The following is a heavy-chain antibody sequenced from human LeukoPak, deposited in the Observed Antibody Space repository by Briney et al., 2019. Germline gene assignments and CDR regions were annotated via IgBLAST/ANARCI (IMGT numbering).Heavy chain of an antibody. CDR2: IYYSGST. CDR3: ARGVLGYCSGGSCYSDYYYYYMDV. V-gene: IGHV4-39*07. CDR1: GGSISSSSYY. J-gene: IGHJ6*03. D-gene: IGHD2-15*01. Sequence: SETLSLTCTVSGGSISSSSYYWGWIRQPPGKGLEWIGSIYYSGSTYYNPSLKSRVTISVDTSKNQFSLKLSSVTAADTAVYYCARGVLGYCSGGSCYSDYYYYYMDVWGKGTTVTVSS.